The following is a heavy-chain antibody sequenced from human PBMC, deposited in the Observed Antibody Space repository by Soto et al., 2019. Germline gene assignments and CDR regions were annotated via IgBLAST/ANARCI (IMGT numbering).Heavy chain of an antibody. CDR3: ARALYQYDILTGDDY. J-gene: IGHJ4*02. D-gene: IGHD3-9*01. CDR2: ISYDGSNK. V-gene: IGHV3-30-3*01. CDR1: GFTFSSYA. Sequence: ESGGGVVQPGRSLRLSCAASGFTFSSYAMHWVRQAPGKGLEWVAVISYDGSNKYYADSVKGRFTISRDNSKNTLYLQMNSLRAEDTAVYYCARALYQYDILTGDDYWGQGTLVTVSS.